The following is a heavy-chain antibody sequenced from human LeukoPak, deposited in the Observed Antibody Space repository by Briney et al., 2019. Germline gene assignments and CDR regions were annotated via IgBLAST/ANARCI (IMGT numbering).Heavy chain of an antibody. CDR1: GYTFTGYY. Sequence: GASVKLSCKASGYTFTGYYMHWVRQAPGQGLEWMGWINPNSGGTNYAQKFQGRVTMTRDTSISTAYMELSRLRSDDTAVYYCARDLGVAATFRYYYYYMDVWGKGTTVTVSS. CDR2: INPNSGGT. CDR3: ARDLGVAATFRYYYYYMDV. D-gene: IGHD2-15*01. J-gene: IGHJ6*03. V-gene: IGHV1-2*02.